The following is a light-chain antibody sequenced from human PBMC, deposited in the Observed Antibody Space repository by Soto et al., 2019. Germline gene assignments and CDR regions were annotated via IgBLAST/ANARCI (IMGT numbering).Light chain of an antibody. V-gene: IGKV3-15*01. Sequence: EIVMTQSPDTLSVSPGGRATLSCRTSQSITTKLAWYQQKPGQSPRLLISDASTRATGIPARFSGSGSDTEFTLPISSLHSEDFAVYYCQQYNKWPPITFGQGTRLEMK. CDR2: DAS. CDR3: QQYNKWPPIT. J-gene: IGKJ5*01. CDR1: QSITTK.